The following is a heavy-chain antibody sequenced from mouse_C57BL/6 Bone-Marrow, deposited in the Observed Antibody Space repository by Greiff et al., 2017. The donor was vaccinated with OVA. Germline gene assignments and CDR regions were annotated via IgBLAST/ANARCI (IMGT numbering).Heavy chain of an antibody. D-gene: IGHD4-1*01. CDR3: ARDWDRDYFDY. CDR2: IYPGDGDT. J-gene: IGHJ2*01. V-gene: IGHV1-80*01. CDR1: GYAFSSYW. Sequence: VQLQQSGAELVKPGASVKISCKASGYAFSSYWMNWVKQRPGKGLEWIGQIYPGDGDTNYNGKFKGKATLTADKSSSTAYMQLSSLTSEDSAVYFCARDWDRDYFDYWGQGTTLTVSP.